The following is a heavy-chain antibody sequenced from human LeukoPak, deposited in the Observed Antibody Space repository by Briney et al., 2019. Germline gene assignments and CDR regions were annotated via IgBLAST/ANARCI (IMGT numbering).Heavy chain of an antibody. D-gene: IGHD3-16*01. J-gene: IGHJ5*02. CDR1: GYTFTSYY. CDR2: INPSGGST. CDR3: ARDALQWGSYNWFDP. V-gene: IGHV1-46*01. Sequence: GASVKVSRKASGYTFTSYYMHWVRQAPGQGREWMGIINPSGGSTSYAQKFQGRVTMTRDTSTSTVYMELSSLRSEDTAVYYCARDALQWGSYNWFDPWGQGTLVTVSS.